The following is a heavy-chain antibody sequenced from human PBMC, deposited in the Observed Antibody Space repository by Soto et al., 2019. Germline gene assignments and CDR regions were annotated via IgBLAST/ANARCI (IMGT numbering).Heavy chain of an antibody. CDR3: ARIPLRYDILTGYYNVLYYFDY. CDR2: IYPGDSDT. J-gene: IGHJ4*02. V-gene: IGHV5-51*01. CDR1: GYSFTSYW. Sequence: PGESLKISCKGSGYSFTSYWIGWVRQMPGKGLEWMGIIYPGDSDTRYSPSFQGQVTVSADKSISTAYLQWSSLKASDTAMYYCARIPLRYDILTGYYNVLYYFDYWGQGTMVTVSS. D-gene: IGHD3-9*01.